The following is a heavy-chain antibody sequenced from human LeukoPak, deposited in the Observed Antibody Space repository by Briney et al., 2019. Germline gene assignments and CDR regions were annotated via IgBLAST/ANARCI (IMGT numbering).Heavy chain of an antibody. J-gene: IGHJ6*02. CDR2: ISYDGSNK. CDR3: ARDCDTSGYYCGMDV. CDR1: EFTFSSYA. D-gene: IGHD3-22*01. V-gene: IGHV3-30-3*01. Sequence: PGGSLRLSCAASEFTFSSYAMHWVRQAPGKGLEWVAVISYDGSNKYYADSVKGRFTISRDNSKNTLYLQMNSLRTEDTAVYYCARDCDTSGYYCGMDVWGQGTTVAVSS.